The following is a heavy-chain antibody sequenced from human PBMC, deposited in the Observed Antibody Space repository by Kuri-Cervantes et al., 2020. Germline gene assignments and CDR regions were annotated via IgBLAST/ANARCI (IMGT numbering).Heavy chain of an antibody. CDR2: INPNSGGT. Sequence: ASVKVSCKASGYTFTGYYMHWVRQAPGQGLEWMGWINPNSGGTNYAQKFQGRVTMTRDTSISTAYMELSRLRSDDTAVYYCAGELYYYDSSGYFFGHWGQGTLVTVSS. J-gene: IGHJ4*02. V-gene: IGHV1-2*02. D-gene: IGHD3-22*01. CDR3: AGELYYYDSSGYFFGH. CDR1: GYTFTGYY.